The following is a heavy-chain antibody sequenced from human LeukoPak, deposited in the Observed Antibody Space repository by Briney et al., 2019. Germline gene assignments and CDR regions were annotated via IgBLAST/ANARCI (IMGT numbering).Heavy chain of an antibody. D-gene: IGHD6-13*01. J-gene: IGHJ4*02. Sequence: PSETLSLTCSVSGGSISNYYWSWIRQPPGKGLEWIGYIYYSGSTNYNPSLKSRVTISVDTSKNQFSLKLSSVTAADTAVYYCARERIAAAGHPFDYWGQGTLVTVSS. CDR1: GGSISNYY. CDR3: ARERIAAAGHPFDY. V-gene: IGHV4-59*01. CDR2: IYYSGST.